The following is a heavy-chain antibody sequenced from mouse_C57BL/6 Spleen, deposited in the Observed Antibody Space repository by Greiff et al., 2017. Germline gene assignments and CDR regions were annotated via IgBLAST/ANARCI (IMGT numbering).Heavy chain of an antibody. Sequence: VQLQQSVAELVRPGASVKLSCTASGFNIKNTYMHWVKQRPEQGLEWIGRIDPANGNTKYAPKFQGKATITADTSSNTAYLQLSSLTSEDTAIYYCARSHPTTVVADWYFDVWGTGTTVTVSS. CDR2: IDPANGNT. CDR3: ARSHPTTVVADWYFDV. J-gene: IGHJ1*03. D-gene: IGHD1-1*01. CDR1: GFNIKNTY. V-gene: IGHV14-3*01.